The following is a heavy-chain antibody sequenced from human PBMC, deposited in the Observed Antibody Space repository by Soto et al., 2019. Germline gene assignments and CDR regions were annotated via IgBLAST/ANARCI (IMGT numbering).Heavy chain of an antibody. CDR1: GGSISSGDYY. V-gene: IGHV4-30-4*01. D-gene: IGHD3-10*01. CDR2: IYYSGST. J-gene: IGHJ6*02. Sequence: QVQLQESGPGLVKPSQTLSLTCTVSGGSISSGDYYWSWIRQPPGKGLEWIGYIYYSGSTYYNPSLKSRVTISVDTSKNPFSLQLSSVTAADTAVYYCARRGDPDPHYYGMDVWGQGTTVTVSS. CDR3: ARRGDPDPHYYGMDV.